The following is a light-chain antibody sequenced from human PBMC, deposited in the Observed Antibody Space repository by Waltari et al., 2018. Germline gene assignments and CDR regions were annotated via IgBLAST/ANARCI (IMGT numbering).Light chain of an antibody. CDR1: SSIRTY. V-gene: IGKV3-11*01. J-gene: IGKJ4*01. CDR2: DAS. CDR3: QQRNNWSLT. Sequence: EVVLTQSPATLSLSPGERATLSCRPSSSIRTYLAWYQQKPCQAPRLLIYDASKRATDIPARFSGSGSGTDFILTISSLEPEDFAIYYCQQRNNWSLTFGGGTKVEIK.